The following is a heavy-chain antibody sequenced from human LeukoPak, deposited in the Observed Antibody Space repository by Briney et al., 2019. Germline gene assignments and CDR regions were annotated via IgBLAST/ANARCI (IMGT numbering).Heavy chain of an antibody. Sequence: GSSVKVSCKASGGTFSSYAISWVRQAPGQGLEWMGRIIPIFGTANYAQKFQGRVTITTDESTSTAYMELSSLRSEDTAVYYCARGANARHYYYYMDVWGKGTTVTVSS. J-gene: IGHJ6*03. CDR3: ARGANARHYYYYMDV. CDR1: GGTFSSYA. D-gene: IGHD1-1*01. V-gene: IGHV1-69*05. CDR2: IIPIFGTA.